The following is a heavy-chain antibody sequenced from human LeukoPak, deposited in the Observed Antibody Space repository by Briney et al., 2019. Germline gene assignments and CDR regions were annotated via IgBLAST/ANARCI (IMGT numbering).Heavy chain of an antibody. J-gene: IGHJ3*02. CDR1: GYTFTGYY. Sequence: ASVKVSCKASGYTFTGYYMHWVRQAPGQGLEWMGWINPNSGGTNYAQKFQGRVTMTRDTSISTAYMELSRLRSDDTAVYYCARDDRVGATTRNARDIWGQGTMVTVSS. CDR3: ARDDRVGATTRNARDI. D-gene: IGHD1-26*01. CDR2: INPNSGGT. V-gene: IGHV1-2*02.